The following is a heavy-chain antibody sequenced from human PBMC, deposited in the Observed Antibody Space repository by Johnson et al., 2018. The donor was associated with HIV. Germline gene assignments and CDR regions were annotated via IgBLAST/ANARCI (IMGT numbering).Heavy chain of an antibody. CDR1: EFTFSSYG. D-gene: IGHD2-21*02. V-gene: IGHV3-30*02. CDR3: ARGLAYCGGDCSNAFDI. Sequence: VQLVESGGGLVQPGGSLRLSCAASEFTFSSYGMHWVRQAPGKGLEWVTFIRFDGNNKYYADSVEGRFNISRDNSKNTLHLQMNSLRADDTALYYCARGLAYCGGDCSNAFDIWGQGTMVTVSS. J-gene: IGHJ3*02. CDR2: IRFDGNNK.